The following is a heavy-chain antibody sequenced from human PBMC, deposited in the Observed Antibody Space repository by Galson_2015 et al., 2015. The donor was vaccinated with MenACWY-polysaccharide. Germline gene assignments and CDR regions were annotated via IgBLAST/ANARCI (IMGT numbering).Heavy chain of an antibody. J-gene: IGHJ4*02. V-gene: IGHV3-23*01. CDR2: ISGSIGNT. CDR3: AKDLSPRSGRHFDY. Sequence: SLRLSCAASGFTFGSYAMSWVRQAPGKGLEWVSGISGSIGNTFNAGSVKGRFTISRDNSKNTLYLQMNDLRAEDTAVYYCAKDLSPRSGRHFDYWGQGTLVTVSS. D-gene: IGHD6-19*01. CDR1: GFTFGSYA.